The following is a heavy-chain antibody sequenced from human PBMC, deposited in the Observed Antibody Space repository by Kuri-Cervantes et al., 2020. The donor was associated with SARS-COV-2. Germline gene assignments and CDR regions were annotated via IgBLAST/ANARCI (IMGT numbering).Heavy chain of an antibody. J-gene: IGHJ4*02. CDR1: GFTFSSYG. D-gene: IGHD3-22*01. Sequence: GESLKISCAASGFTFSSYGMHWVRQAPGKGLEWVAVISYDGSNKYYADSVKGRFTISRDNSKNTLYLQMNSLRAEDTAVYYCAKVSGDMYYYDSSGYLDWGQGTLVTCSS. CDR2: ISYDGSNK. V-gene: IGHV3-30*18. CDR3: AKVSGDMYYYDSSGYLD.